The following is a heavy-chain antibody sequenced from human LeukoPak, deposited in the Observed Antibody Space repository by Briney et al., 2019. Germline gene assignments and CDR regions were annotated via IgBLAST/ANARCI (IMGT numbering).Heavy chain of an antibody. J-gene: IGHJ4*02. CDR1: GYTFTSYG. Sequence: ASVKVSCTASGYTFTSYGISWVRQAPGQGLEWMGWISAYNGNTNYAQKLQGRVTMTTDTSTSTAYMELRSLRSDDTAVYYCARDQGAYCGGDCYSSYWGQGTLVTVSS. D-gene: IGHD2-21*02. CDR2: ISAYNGNT. V-gene: IGHV1-18*01. CDR3: ARDQGAYCGGDCYSSY.